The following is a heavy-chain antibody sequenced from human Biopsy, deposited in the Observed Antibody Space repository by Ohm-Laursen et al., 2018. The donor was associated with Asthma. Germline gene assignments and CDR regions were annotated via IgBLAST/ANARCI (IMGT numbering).Heavy chain of an antibody. CDR2: IYSGGTS. D-gene: IGHD6-19*01. J-gene: IGHJ6*02. CDR1: GFTVSRGH. V-gene: IGHV3-53*01. Sequence: SLRLSCAASGFTVSRGHMFWVRQAPGKGLEWVSVIYSGGTSDTADSVRGRFTISRDNSKNTLSLQMSSLRAEDTALYYCAKDLSKAVGGSNDYYYGMDVWGQGTTVTVAS. CDR3: AKDLSKAVGGSNDYYYGMDV.